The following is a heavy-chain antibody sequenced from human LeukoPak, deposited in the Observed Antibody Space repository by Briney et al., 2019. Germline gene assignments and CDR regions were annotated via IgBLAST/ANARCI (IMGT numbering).Heavy chain of an antibody. CDR3: ARPSTDAFDI. Sequence: GGSLRLSCAASGFTFDDYAMHWVRQAPGKGLEWLSGISWNSDSIAYADSVTGRFTISRDNAKNSLYLQMNSLRAEDTALYYCARPSTDAFDIWGQGTMVTVSS. J-gene: IGHJ3*02. CDR1: GFTFDDYA. V-gene: IGHV3-9*01. CDR2: ISWNSDSI.